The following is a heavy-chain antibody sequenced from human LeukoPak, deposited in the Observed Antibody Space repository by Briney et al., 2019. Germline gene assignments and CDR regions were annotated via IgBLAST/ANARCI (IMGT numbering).Heavy chain of an antibody. CDR2: IHYSGST. CDR3: ARHTSGSSLDF. V-gene: IGHV4-39*01. D-gene: IGHD6-6*01. Sequence: PSETLSLTCSVSGGSLSSSSPYWGWLRRPPGKGLDGIATIHYSGSTNYNPSLKRRVARSVDTSKNQFSLKLSSVTAADTAVYYCARHTSGSSLDFWGQGTLVTVSS. J-gene: IGHJ4*02. CDR1: GGSLSSSSPY.